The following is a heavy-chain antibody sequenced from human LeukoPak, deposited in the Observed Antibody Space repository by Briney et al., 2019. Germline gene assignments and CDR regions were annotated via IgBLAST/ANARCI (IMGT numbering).Heavy chain of an antibody. Sequence: GESLKISFQGSGSRFTSYWISWVRQMPGKGLEWMGRIDPSDSYTNYSPSFQGHVTISADKSISTAYLQWSSLKASDTAMYYCARHLYSSGCDAFDIWGQGTMVTVSS. CDR3: ARHLYSSGCDAFDI. J-gene: IGHJ3*02. D-gene: IGHD6-19*01. CDR1: GSRFTSYW. V-gene: IGHV5-10-1*01. CDR2: IDPSDSYT.